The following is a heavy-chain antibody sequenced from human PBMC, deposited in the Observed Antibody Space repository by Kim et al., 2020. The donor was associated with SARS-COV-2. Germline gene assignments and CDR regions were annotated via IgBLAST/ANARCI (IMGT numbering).Heavy chain of an antibody. CDR1: GFTFTSSA. Sequence: SVKVSCKASGFTFTSSAVQWVRQARGQRLEWIGWIVVGSGNTNYAQKFQERVTITRDMSTSTAYMELSSLRSEDTGVYYCAADSSSLIAAAGTRWGQGTLVTVSS. CDR3: AADSSSLIAAAGTR. V-gene: IGHV1-58*01. CDR2: IVVGSGNT. J-gene: IGHJ1*01. D-gene: IGHD6-13*01.